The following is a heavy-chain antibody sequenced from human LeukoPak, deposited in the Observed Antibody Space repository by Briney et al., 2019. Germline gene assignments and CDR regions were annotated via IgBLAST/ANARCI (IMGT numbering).Heavy chain of an antibody. Sequence: SETLSLTCAVYGGSFSGYYWSWIRQPPGKGLEWIGEINHSGSTNYNPSLKSRVTISVDTSKNQFSLKLSSVTAADAAVYYCARGANIVVVPAAMVVGYYYYMDVRGKGTTATVSS. D-gene: IGHD2-2*01. CDR3: ARGANIVVVPAAMVVGYYYYMDV. CDR1: GGSFSGYY. J-gene: IGHJ6*03. V-gene: IGHV4-34*01. CDR2: INHSGST.